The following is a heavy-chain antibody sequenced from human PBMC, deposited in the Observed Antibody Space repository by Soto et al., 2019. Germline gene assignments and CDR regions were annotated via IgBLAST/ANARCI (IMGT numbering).Heavy chain of an antibody. CDR3: ASDLVGASDSYGLDV. Sequence: GGSLRLSCAASGFTFSNYGMHWVRHAPGKGLEWVAIIWHDGNNKYYADSVRGRFIISRDNSKNRLYLQMNSLRAEDTAVYYCASDLVGASDSYGLDVWGQGTPVTVSS. V-gene: IGHV3-33*01. CDR1: GFTFSNYG. D-gene: IGHD1-26*01. J-gene: IGHJ6*02. CDR2: IWHDGNNK.